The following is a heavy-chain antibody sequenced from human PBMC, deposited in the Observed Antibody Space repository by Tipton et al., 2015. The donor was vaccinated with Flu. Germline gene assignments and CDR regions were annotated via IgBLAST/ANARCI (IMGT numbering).Heavy chain of an antibody. J-gene: IGHJ4*02. CDR3: ARGSGYSTPYFDS. V-gene: IGHV4-61*02. D-gene: IGHD5-12*01. Sequence: TLSLTCTVSGGSIISGSHYWSWIRQPAGKGLEWIGRIYTSGRTDYNPSLKSRITISVDTSNNLFSLNLRSVSAADTAVYYCARGSGYSTPYFDSWGRGTLVTVSS. CDR1: GGSIISGSHY. CDR2: IYTSGRT.